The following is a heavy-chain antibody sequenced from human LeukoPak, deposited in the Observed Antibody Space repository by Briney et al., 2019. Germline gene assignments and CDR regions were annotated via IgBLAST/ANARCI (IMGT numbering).Heavy chain of an antibody. CDR3: AKGVAMGYYGSGSPVDY. D-gene: IGHD3-10*01. J-gene: IGHJ4*02. Sequence: GGSLRLSCAASGFTFSTYAMNWVRQAPGKGLEWVSAISGSGGSTYYADSVKGRLTISRDNSKNTPYLQMNSLRADDTAVYYCAKGVAMGYYGSGSPVDYWGQGTLVTVSS. CDR2: ISGSGGST. CDR1: GFTFSTYA. V-gene: IGHV3-23*01.